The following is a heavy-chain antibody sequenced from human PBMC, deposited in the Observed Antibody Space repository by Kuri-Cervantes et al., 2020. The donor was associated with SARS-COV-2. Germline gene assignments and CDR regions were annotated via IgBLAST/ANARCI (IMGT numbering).Heavy chain of an antibody. CDR2: VIPIFGTA. V-gene: IGHV1-69*05. Sequence: SVKVSCKASGYTFTSQYLHWVRQAPGQGLEWMGGVIPIFGTANYAQKFQGRVTITTDESTSTAYMELSSLRSEDTAVYYCTRDNLLTTAIYYYYYMDVWGKGTTVTVSS. CDR1: GYTFTSQY. J-gene: IGHJ6*03. CDR3: TRDNLLTTAIYYYYYMDV. D-gene: IGHD4-17*01.